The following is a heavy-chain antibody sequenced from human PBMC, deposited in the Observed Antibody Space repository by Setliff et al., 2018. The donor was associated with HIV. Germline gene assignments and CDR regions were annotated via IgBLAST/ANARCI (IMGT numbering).Heavy chain of an antibody. J-gene: IGHJ3*01. Sequence: GASVKVSCKASGDIFSRYGISWVRQAPGQGLEWMGGINPGSGNTQYSQKSQGRITITRDSSASTVYIELSSLRSEDTAVYYCARGLRYFDWLTHLGAFDFWGRGTMVTVSS. V-gene: IGHV1-3*01. D-gene: IGHD3-9*01. CDR2: INPGSGNT. CDR3: ARGLRYFDWLTHLGAFDF. CDR1: GDIFSRYG.